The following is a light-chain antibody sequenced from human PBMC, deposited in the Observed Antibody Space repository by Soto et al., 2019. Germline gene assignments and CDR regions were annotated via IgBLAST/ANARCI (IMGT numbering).Light chain of an antibody. CDR2: GAS. V-gene: IGKV3-20*01. CDR1: QTVTNNY. CDR3: QRYGSSTT. J-gene: IGKJ1*01. Sequence: IVLTQSPGTLSLSPGDRATLSCRASQTVTNNYLAWYQQQPGQAPRLLIYGASSRATGIPDRFSGSGSGTYFTLTISRLEPEDFAVYYCQRYGSSTTFGQGTKWIS.